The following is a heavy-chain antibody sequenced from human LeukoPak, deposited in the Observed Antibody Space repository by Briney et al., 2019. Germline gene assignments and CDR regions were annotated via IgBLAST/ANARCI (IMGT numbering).Heavy chain of an antibody. CDR1: GGSFSSSSYY. D-gene: IGHD6-13*01. CDR2: IYYSGST. Sequence: PSETLSLTCTVSGGSFSSSSYYWGWIRQPPGKGLEWIGYIYYSGSTNYNPSLKSRVTISVDTSKNQFSLKLSSVTAADTAVYYCARLGQQMNHDPYYYYGMDVWGQGTTVTVSS. V-gene: IGHV4-61*05. CDR3: ARLGQQMNHDPYYYYGMDV. J-gene: IGHJ6*02.